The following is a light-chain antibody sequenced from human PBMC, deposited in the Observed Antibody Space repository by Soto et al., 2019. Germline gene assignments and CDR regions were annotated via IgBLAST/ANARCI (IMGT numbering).Light chain of an antibody. J-gene: IGLJ3*02. CDR1: SSNIGNHY. V-gene: IGLV1-51*01. CDR2: DKY. CDR3: GTWGGSLSIGGV. Sequence: QSVLTQPPSVSAAPGQKVTIPCSGSSSNIGNHYVSWYQQLPGTAPKLLIYDKYTRPSGIPDRFSGSKSGTSATLDIAGLQTGDEADYYCGTWGGSLSIGGVFGGGTK.